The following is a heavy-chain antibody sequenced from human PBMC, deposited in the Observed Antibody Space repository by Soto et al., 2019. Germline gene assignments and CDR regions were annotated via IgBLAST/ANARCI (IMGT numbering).Heavy chain of an antibody. CDR2: INPNSGRT. D-gene: IGHD6-19*01. CDR3: AKDRGSGWYEDFDY. Sequence: QVQLVQSGAEVKKPGASVKVSCKTSGYTFIAYYLHWVRQAPGQGLEWMGWINPNSGRTNYAQNFQGRVTLTGDTAISTAYMELSSLSSDATAVYYCAKDRGSGWYEDFDYWGQGTLVTVSS. J-gene: IGHJ4*02. CDR1: GYTFIAYY. V-gene: IGHV1-2*02.